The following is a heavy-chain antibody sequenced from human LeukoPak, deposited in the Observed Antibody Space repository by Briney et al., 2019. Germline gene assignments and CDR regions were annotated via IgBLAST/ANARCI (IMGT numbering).Heavy chain of an antibody. CDR2: ISGSGGST. V-gene: IGHV3-23*01. J-gene: IGHJ4*02. D-gene: IGHD3-10*01. CDR1: GFTFSSYS. Sequence: GGSLRLSCAASGFTFSSYSMNWVRQAPGKGLEWVSAISGSGGSTCYADSVKGRFTISRDNSKNTLYLQMNSLRAEDTAVYYCAKGTNIPGLWFGELLYWGQGTLVTVSS. CDR3: AKGTNIPGLWFGELLY.